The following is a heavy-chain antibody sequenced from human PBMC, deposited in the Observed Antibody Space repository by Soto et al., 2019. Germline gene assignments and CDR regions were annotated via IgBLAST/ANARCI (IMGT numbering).Heavy chain of an antibody. J-gene: IGHJ4*02. Sequence: PXETLSLTCTVSGGSISSSSYYWGWIRQPPGKGLEWIGSIYYSGSTYYNPSLKSRVTISVDTSKNQFSLKLSSVTAADTAVYYCASPTYYYDRSGYYQNLGQGPLVTVSS. V-gene: IGHV4-39*01. CDR2: IYYSGST. CDR3: ASPTYYYDRSGYYQN. CDR1: GGSISSSSYY. D-gene: IGHD3-22*01.